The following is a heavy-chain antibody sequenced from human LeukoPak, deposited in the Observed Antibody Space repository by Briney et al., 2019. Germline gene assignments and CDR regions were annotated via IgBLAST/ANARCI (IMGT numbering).Heavy chain of an antibody. CDR2: ISYDGSNK. CDR1: GFTFSSYA. Sequence: RSLRLSCAASGFTFSSYAMHWVRQAPGKGLEWVAVISYDGSNKYYADSVKGRFTISRDNSKNTLYLQMNSLRAEDTAVYYCARGGLGVGATCENYGMDVWGQGTTVTVSS. CDR3: ARGGLGVGATCENYGMDV. J-gene: IGHJ6*02. V-gene: IGHV3-30*04. D-gene: IGHD1-26*01.